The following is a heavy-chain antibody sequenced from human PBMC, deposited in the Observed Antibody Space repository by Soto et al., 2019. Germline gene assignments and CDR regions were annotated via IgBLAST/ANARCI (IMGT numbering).Heavy chain of an antibody. Sequence: GSLRLSCAASVFTFSSYAMSWVRQAPGKGLEWVSAISGSGGSTYYADSVKGRFTISRDNSKNTLYLQMNSLRAEDTAVYYCAKVSTIFGVVTTLYWGQGTLVTVSS. CDR3: AKVSTIFGVVTTLY. J-gene: IGHJ4*02. CDR1: VFTFSSYA. D-gene: IGHD3-3*01. V-gene: IGHV3-23*01. CDR2: ISGSGGST.